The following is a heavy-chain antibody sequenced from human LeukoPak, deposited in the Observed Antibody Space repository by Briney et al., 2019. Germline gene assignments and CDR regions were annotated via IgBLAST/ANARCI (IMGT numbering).Heavy chain of an antibody. CDR2: IIPILGIA. CDR1: GGTFSSYA. Sequence: ASVKVSCKASGGTFSSYAISWVRQAPGQGLEWMGRIIPILGIANYAQKFQGRVTITADKSTSTAYMELSSLRSEDTAVYYCARDKPYDFWSAADLPNDVWGKGTTVTVSS. CDR3: ARDKPYDFWSAADLPNDV. J-gene: IGHJ6*04. V-gene: IGHV1-69*04. D-gene: IGHD3-3*01.